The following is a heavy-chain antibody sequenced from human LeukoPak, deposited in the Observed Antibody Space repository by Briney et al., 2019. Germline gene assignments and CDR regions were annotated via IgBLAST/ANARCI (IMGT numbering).Heavy chain of an antibody. D-gene: IGHD3-22*01. J-gene: IGHJ3*02. CDR2: IYYSGST. Sequence: SETLSLTCTVSGGSISSSSYYWGWIRQPPGKGLEWIGSIYYSGSTYYNPSLKSRVTISVDTSKNQFSLKLSSVTAADTAVYYCASILITTNAFDIWGQGTVVTVSS. CDR1: GGSISSSSYY. CDR3: ASILITTNAFDI. V-gene: IGHV4-39*07.